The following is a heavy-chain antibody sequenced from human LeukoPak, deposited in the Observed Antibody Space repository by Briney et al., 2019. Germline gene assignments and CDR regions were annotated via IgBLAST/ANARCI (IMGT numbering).Heavy chain of an antibody. Sequence: GRSLRLSCAASGFTFSSYTMHCVRQAPSKGLEWVAVISNDGSNKYYADSVKGRFTISRDNSKNTLYLQMNSLRAEDTAVYYCATSSYTGFDYWGQGTLVTVSS. CDR3: ATSSYTGFDY. D-gene: IGHD2-2*02. J-gene: IGHJ4*02. V-gene: IGHV3-30-3*01. CDR2: ISNDGSNK. CDR1: GFTFSSYT.